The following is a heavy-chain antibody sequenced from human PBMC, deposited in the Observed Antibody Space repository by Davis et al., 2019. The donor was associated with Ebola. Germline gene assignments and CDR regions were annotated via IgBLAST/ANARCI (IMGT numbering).Heavy chain of an antibody. Sequence: MPSETLSLTCTVSGGSISSYYWSWIRQPPGKGLEWIGYIYYSGSTNYNPSLKSRVTISVDTSKNQFSLKLSSVTAADTAVYYCARGEDTAMVTGYYGMDVWGQGTTVTVSS. J-gene: IGHJ6*02. CDR1: GGSISSYY. D-gene: IGHD5-18*01. CDR2: IYYSGST. V-gene: IGHV4-59*01. CDR3: ARGEDTAMVTGYYGMDV.